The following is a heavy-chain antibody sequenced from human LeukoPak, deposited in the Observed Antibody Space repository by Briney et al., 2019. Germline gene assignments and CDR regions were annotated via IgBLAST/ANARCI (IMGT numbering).Heavy chain of an antibody. CDR1: GFTFSDYW. J-gene: IGHJ4*02. D-gene: IGHD4-17*01. V-gene: IGHV3-74*01. CDR2: ISSDGSRV. CDR3: AKSGGVTTTLGY. Sequence: GGSLTLSCAASGFTFSDYWMHWVRQAPGKGLVWVSRISSDGSRVTYADSVKGRFTISRDNAKNTLYLQMNSLRAEDTAVYYCAKSGGVTTTLGYWGQGTLVTVSS.